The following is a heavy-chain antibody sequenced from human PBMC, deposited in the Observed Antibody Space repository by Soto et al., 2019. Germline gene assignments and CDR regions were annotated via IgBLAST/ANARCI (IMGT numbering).Heavy chain of an antibody. Sequence: ASVKVSCKVSGYTLTELSIHWVRQAPGEGLEWMGGFDLENGETIYAQRFQGRVTMTEESSADTPYMELRSLRSDDTAVYYCALDLRSGGSALNWFDPWGQGTLVTVSS. CDR3: ALDLRSGGSALNWFDP. CDR2: FDLENGET. J-gene: IGHJ5*02. CDR1: GYTLTELS. D-gene: IGHD2-15*01. V-gene: IGHV1-24*01.